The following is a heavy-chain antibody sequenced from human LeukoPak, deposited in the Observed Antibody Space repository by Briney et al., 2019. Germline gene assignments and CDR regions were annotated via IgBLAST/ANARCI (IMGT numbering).Heavy chain of an antibody. Sequence: GGSLRLSCAASGFTFSSYSMNWVRQAPGKGLEWVSSISSSSSYIYYADSVKGRFTISRDSSKNTLFLQMNRLRPEDAAVYYCAKAPVATCRGAFCYPFDYWGLGTLVTVSS. CDR1: GFTFSSYS. D-gene: IGHD2-15*01. J-gene: IGHJ4*02. CDR2: ISSSSSYI. CDR3: AKAPVATCRGAFCYPFDY. V-gene: IGHV3-21*04.